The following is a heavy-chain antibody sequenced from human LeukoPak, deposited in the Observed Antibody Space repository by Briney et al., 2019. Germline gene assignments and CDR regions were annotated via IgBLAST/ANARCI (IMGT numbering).Heavy chain of an antibody. D-gene: IGHD5-18*01. CDR3: AYGYSYGYNRAAFAI. Sequence: GASVKVSCKASGYTFTGYYMHWVRQAPGQGLEWMGRINPNSGGTNYAQKFQGRVTMTRDTSISTAYMELSRLRSDDTAVYYCAYGYSYGYNRAAFAIWGQGTMVTVSS. J-gene: IGHJ3*02. CDR1: GYTFTGYY. V-gene: IGHV1-2*06. CDR2: INPNSGGT.